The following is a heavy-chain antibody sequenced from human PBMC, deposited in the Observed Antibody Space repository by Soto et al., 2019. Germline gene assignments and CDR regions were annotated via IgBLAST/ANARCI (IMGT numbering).Heavy chain of an antibody. V-gene: IGHV3-23*01. CDR2: ISGSGGST. J-gene: IGHJ4*02. D-gene: IGHD3-22*01. Sequence: GGSLRLSCAASGFTFSSYAMSWVRQAPGKGLEWVSAISGSGGSTYYADSVKGRFTISRDNSKNTLYLQMNSLRAEDTAVYYCASSQAYYYDSSGYPFDYWGQGTLVTVSS. CDR1: GFTFSSYA. CDR3: ASSQAYYYDSSGYPFDY.